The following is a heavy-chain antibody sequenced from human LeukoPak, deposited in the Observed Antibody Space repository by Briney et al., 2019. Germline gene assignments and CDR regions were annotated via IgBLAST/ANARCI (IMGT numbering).Heavy chain of an antibody. CDR1: GYTFTSYG. V-gene: IGHV1-18*01. J-gene: IGHJ4*02. CDR2: MSAYNGNT. Sequence: ASVKVSCKASGYTFTSYGISWVRQAPGQGLEWMGWMSAYNGNTNYAQKLQGRVTMTTDTSTSTAYMELRSLRSDDTAVYYCARDRGLPQPALVNFDYWGQGTLVTVSS. CDR3: ARDRGLPQPALVNFDY. D-gene: IGHD2-2*01.